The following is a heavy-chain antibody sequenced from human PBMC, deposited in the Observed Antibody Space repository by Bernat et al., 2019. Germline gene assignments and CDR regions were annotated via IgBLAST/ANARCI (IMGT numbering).Heavy chain of an antibody. V-gene: IGHV3-30*03. CDR1: GFTFSSYG. Sequence: QVQLVESGGGVVQPGRSLRLSCAASGFTFSSYGMHWVRQAPGKGLEWVAVISYDGSNKYYADSVKGRFTISRDNSKNTLYLQMNSLRAEDTAVYYCARDSAYDFWSGYLDVWGKGTTVTVSS. CDR2: ISYDGSNK. J-gene: IGHJ6*04. CDR3: ARDSAYDFWSGYLDV. D-gene: IGHD3-3*01.